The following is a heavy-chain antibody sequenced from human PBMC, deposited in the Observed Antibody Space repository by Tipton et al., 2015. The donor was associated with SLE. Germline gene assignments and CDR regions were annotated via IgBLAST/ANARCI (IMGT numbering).Heavy chain of an antibody. CDR1: GGTFSSYA. Sequence: QLVQSGAEVKKPGSSVKVSCKASGGTFSSYAISWVRQAPGQGLEWMGRIIPIFGTANYAQKFQGRVTITTDESTSTAYMELSSLRSEDTAVYYCARDPVPHPYYDSLDAFDIWGQGTMVTVSS. CDR2: IIPIFGTA. CDR3: ARDPVPHPYYDSLDAFDI. V-gene: IGHV1-69*05. J-gene: IGHJ3*02. D-gene: IGHD3-22*01.